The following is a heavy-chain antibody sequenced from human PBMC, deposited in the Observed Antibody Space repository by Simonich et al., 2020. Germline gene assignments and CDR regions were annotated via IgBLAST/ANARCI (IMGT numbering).Heavy chain of an antibody. CDR3: ARGASIAAAGTSD. D-gene: IGHD6-13*01. CDR2: INPISGGT. CDR1: GYTFTGYY. Sequence: QVQLVQSGAEVNKPGASVTVSCNASGYTFTGYYMHWVRQAPGQGLEWRGVINPISGGTNYEKKFQGRVTMTRDTSSSTAYMELSRLRSDDTAVYYCARGASIAAAGTSDWGQGTLVTVSS. J-gene: IGHJ4*02. V-gene: IGHV1-2*02.